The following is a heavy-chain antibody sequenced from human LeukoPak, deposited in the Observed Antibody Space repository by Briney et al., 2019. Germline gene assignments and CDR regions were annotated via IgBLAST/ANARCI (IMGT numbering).Heavy chain of an antibody. D-gene: IGHD4-11*01. CDR1: GFTVSNNY. CDR3: ARDAPAVTTNTYG. J-gene: IGHJ4*02. Sequence: GGSLRLSCAASGFTVSNNYMNWVRQAPGKGLEWVSLIYSGGSTSYADSVKGRFTISRDNSKNTLYLQMDSLRVDDTAVYYCARDAPAVTTNTYGWGQGTLVTVSS. V-gene: IGHV3-66*01. CDR2: IYSGGST.